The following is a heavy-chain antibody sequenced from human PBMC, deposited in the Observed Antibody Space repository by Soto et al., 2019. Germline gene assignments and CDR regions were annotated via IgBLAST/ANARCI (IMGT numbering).Heavy chain of an antibody. CDR3: ARVYCSTTSCYQGRVSFDI. CDR1: GFTFSTYG. D-gene: IGHD2-2*01. CDR2: IWFDGNNK. V-gene: IGHV3-33*01. Sequence: GGSLRLSCAASGFTFSTYGIHWVRQAPGKGLEWVAVIWFDGNNKYYADSVKGRFTISRDNSKNTVDLQMDSLRAEDTAVYYCARVYCSTTSCYQGRVSFDIWGQGTMVTVSS. J-gene: IGHJ3*02.